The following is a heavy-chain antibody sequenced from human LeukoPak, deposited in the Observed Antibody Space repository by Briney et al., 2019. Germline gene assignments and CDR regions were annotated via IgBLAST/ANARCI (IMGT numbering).Heavy chain of an antibody. CDR1: AFTFRSYA. CDR3: AKGAASREYTYVAN. CDR2: ISGSGGST. V-gene: IGHV3-23*01. Sequence: PGGSLRLSCAASAFTFRSYAMIWVRQAPGKGLEWVSGISGSGGSTYYSDSAKGRFTISRDNSNNTLYLQMNSLRAEDTAVYYCAKGAASREYTYVANWGQGTLVTVSS. D-gene: IGHD5-18*01. J-gene: IGHJ4*02.